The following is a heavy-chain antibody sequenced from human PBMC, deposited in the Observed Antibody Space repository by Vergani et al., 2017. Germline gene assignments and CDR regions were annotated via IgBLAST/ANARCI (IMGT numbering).Heavy chain of an antibody. CDR1: GDSISSNNC. CDR3: ATIGYRRWGYYFDY. D-gene: IGHD2-2*02. V-gene: IGHV4-4*02. CDR2: ICHTEDT. J-gene: IGHJ4*02. Sequence: QLHLQESGPGLVKPSETLSLTCTVSGDSISSNNCWTWVRQPPGKGLEWIGEICHTEDTKYSPSLKSRVTVSVDESRNLFSLRLNSVTAADTAVYYCATIGYRRWGYYFDYWGQGILVTVSS.